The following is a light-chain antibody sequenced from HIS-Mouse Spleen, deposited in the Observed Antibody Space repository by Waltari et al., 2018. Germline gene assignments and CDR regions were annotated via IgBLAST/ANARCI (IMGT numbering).Light chain of an antibody. CDR1: SRDVGSYDL. J-gene: IGLJ3*02. CDR2: EGS. CDR3: CSYAGSSTWV. Sequence: QSALTQPASVSGSPGPSITISCTGTSRDVGSYDLVSWYQQHPGKAPKLMIYEGSKRPSVVSNRFSGSKSGNTASLTISGLQAEDEADYYCCSYAGSSTWVFGGGTKLTVL. V-gene: IGLV2-23*01.